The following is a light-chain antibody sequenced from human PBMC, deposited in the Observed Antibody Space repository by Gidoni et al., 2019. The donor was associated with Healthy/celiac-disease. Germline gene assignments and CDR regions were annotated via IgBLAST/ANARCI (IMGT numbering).Light chain of an antibody. V-gene: IGKV4-1*01. Sequence: DSVMTQSPDALDVSLGERATINCKSSQSVLSSSNNKNYLNWYQQKAGQPPNLLFYWASTRVSGVLDLFSGGGSGTDFTLTISSLQAEDLAVYYCQSRLTFGGXTKVEIK. CDR2: WAS. CDR3: QSRLT. CDR1: QSVLSSSNNKNY. J-gene: IGKJ4*01.